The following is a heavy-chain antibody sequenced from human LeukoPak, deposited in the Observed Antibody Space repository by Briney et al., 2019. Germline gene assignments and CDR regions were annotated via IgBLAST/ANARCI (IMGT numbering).Heavy chain of an antibody. J-gene: IGHJ4*02. CDR3: ARGQVGAAYSF. CDR2: ISASNGNT. V-gene: IGHV1-18*01. CDR1: GYSFTRYG. D-gene: IGHD1-26*01. Sequence: ASVKVSCKASGYSFTRYGIRWVRPAPGQGLEWMGWISASNGNTNYAQKLQGTVTMTTDTCTGTAYMELRSLRSDDTPVYYCARGQVGAAYSFWGQGTLVTVSS.